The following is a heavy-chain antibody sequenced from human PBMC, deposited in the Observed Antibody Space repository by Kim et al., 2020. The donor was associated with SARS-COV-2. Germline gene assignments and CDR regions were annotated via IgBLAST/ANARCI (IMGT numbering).Heavy chain of an antibody. V-gene: IGHV3-23*01. J-gene: IGHJ6*02. CDR2: ISHDGRSS. CDR1: GFSFTCCA. CDR3: AKDVWDYSGMDV. D-gene: IGHD1-26*01. Sequence: GGSLRLSCAASGFSFTCCAMTWVRQAPGKGLEWVSSISHDGRSSHYADSVKGRFTISRDDSKTTLYLQLNSLRGEDTAVYYCAKDVWDYSGMDVWGQGTTVTPSS.